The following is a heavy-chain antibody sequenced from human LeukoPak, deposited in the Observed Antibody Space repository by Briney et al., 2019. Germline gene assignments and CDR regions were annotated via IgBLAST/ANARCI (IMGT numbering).Heavy chain of an antibody. CDR2: ICDSGRTI. D-gene: IGHD3-22*01. J-gene: IGHJ4*02. Sequence: GGSLRLSCAASGFTFSDSYMSWIRQAPGKGLEWVSYICDSGRTIYYADSVKGRFTISRDNAKNSVYLQMNNLRAEDTAVYYCARDRLGDYDHSGYYDKWGQGTLVTVSS. V-gene: IGHV3-11*01. CDR1: GFTFSDSY. CDR3: ARDRLGDYDHSGYYDK.